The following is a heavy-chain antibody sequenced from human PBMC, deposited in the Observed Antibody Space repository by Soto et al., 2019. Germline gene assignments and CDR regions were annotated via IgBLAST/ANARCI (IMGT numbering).Heavy chain of an antibody. D-gene: IGHD3-10*01. J-gene: IGHJ5*02. CDR1: GGTFSSYA. CDR2: IIPIFGTA. Sequence: QVQLVQSGAEVKKPGSSVKVSCKASGGTFSSYAISWVRQAPGQGLEWMGGIIPIFGTANYAQKFLGRVTINEDEFTSPAYMELSILRSEDTAVYYCARAPGGLWFGGEGWFDPWGQGTLVTVSS. CDR3: ARAPGGLWFGGEGWFDP. V-gene: IGHV1-69*01.